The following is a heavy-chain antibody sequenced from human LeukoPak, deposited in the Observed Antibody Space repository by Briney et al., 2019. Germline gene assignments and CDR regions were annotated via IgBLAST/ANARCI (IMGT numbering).Heavy chain of an antibody. D-gene: IGHD3-16*02. CDR2: IIPIFGTA. V-gene: IGHV1-69*06. CDR1: GYTFTSYG. Sequence: ASVKVSCKASGYTFTSYGISWVRQAPGQGLEWMGGIIPIFGTANYAQKFQGRVTITADKSTSTAYMELSSLRSEDTAVYYCARVRMITFGGVIGDFDYWGQGTLVTVSS. J-gene: IGHJ4*02. CDR3: ARVRMITFGGVIGDFDY.